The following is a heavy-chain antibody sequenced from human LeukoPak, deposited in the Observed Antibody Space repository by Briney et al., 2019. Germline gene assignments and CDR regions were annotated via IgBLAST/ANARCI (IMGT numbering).Heavy chain of an antibody. Sequence: GASVKVSCKASGGTFSSYAISWVRQAPGQGLEWMGWISAYNGNTNYAQKLQGRVTMTTDTSTSTAYMELRSLRSDDTAVYYCARDTFAGYSYGYRAFDIWGQGTMVTVSS. CDR1: GGTFSSYA. V-gene: IGHV1-18*01. CDR3: ARDTFAGYSYGYRAFDI. D-gene: IGHD5-18*01. J-gene: IGHJ3*02. CDR2: ISAYNGNT.